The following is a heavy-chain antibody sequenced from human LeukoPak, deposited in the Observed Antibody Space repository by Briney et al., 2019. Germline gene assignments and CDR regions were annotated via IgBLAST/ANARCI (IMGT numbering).Heavy chain of an antibody. CDR3: AREGQGQQLVLGYYYYYMDV. Sequence: ASVKVSCKASGYTFTGYYMHWVRQAPGQGLEWMGWINPNSGGTNYAQKFQGRVTMTRDTSISTAYMEPSRLRSDDTAVYYCAREGQGQQLVLGYYYYYMDVWGKGTTVTVSS. CDR1: GYTFTGYY. CDR2: INPNSGGT. J-gene: IGHJ6*03. D-gene: IGHD6-13*01. V-gene: IGHV1-2*02.